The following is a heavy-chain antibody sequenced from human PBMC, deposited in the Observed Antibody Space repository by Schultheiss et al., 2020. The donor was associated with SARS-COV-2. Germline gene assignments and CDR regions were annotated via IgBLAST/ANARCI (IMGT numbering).Heavy chain of an antibody. CDR1: GFTFDDYA. J-gene: IGHJ6*02. CDR2: ISWNSGSI. V-gene: IGHV3-9*01. D-gene: IGHD3-22*01. CDR3: ARGKSGYDSSGYYYYYGMDV. Sequence: SLKISCAASGFTFDDYAMHWVRQAPGKGLEWVSGISWNSGSIGYADSVKGRFTISRDNAKNSLYLQMNSLRAEDTAVYYCARGKSGYDSSGYYYYYGMDVWGQGTTVTVSS.